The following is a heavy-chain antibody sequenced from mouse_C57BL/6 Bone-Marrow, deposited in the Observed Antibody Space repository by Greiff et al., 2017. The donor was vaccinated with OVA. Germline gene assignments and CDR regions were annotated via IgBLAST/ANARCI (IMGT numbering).Heavy chain of an antibody. CDR3: AREGGYYSNYDAMDY. Sequence: QVQLQQSGPELVKPGASVKISCKASGYSFTSYYIHWVKQRPGQGLEWIGWIYPGSGNTKYNEKFKGKATLTADTSSSTAYMQLSSLTSEDSAVYYCAREGGYYSNYDAMDYRGQGTSVTVSS. V-gene: IGHV1-66*01. J-gene: IGHJ4*01. CDR2: IYPGSGNT. CDR1: GYSFTSYY. D-gene: IGHD2-5*01.